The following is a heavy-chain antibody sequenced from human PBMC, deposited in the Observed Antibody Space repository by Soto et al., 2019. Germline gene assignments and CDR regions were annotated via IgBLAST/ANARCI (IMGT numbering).Heavy chain of an antibody. CDR3: ASEGSAPYYYYGMDV. D-gene: IGHD6-19*01. V-gene: IGHV1-18*01. CDR1: GYTFTTYG. Sequence: QVQLEQSGAEVKKPGDSMKVSCKASGYTFTTYGISWVRQAPGQGLEWMGWINGYNGNTDYPQKLQGRVTMTTDTPXRTAYMALRGLRSDDTAVYYCASEGSAPYYYYGMDVWGQGTTVTVSS. J-gene: IGHJ6*02. CDR2: INGYNGNT.